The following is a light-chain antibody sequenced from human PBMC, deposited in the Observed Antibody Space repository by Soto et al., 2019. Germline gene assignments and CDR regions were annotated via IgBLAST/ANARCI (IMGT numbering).Light chain of an antibody. CDR1: SSDVGGYNS. J-gene: IGLJ1*01. Sequence: QSVLTQPASVSGSPGQSITISCTGTSSDVGGYNSVSWYQQHPGKAPKLILYDVIDRPSGFSYRFSGSKSGNTASLTFFGLQAADEADYFCSSFTSSMTNVFGSGTKVTVL. CDR3: SSFTSSMTNV. V-gene: IGLV2-14*01. CDR2: DVI.